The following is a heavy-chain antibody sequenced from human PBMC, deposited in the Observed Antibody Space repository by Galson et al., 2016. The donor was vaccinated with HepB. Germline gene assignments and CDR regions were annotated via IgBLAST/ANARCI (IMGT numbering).Heavy chain of an antibody. Sequence: SVKVSCKASGYTFTDYLIHWVRQAPGQGPEWMGLLDPRGGTAPFAPKFRPRVTMTRDTSTNTAHMELSSLRSDDTAVYYCGRDRPGAATTALEVWGQGTLVTVSS. CDR1: GYTFTDYL. CDR2: LDPRGGTA. V-gene: IGHV1-46*01. D-gene: IGHD1-1*01. J-gene: IGHJ4*02. CDR3: GRDRPGAATTALEV.